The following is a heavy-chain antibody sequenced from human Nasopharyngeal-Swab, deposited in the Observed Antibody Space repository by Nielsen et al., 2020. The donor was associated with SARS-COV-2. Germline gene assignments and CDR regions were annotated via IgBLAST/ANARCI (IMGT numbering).Heavy chain of an antibody. V-gene: IGHV6-1*01. CDR3: ARGSQGTRWS. J-gene: IGHJ5*02. CDR2: TWYRSKWHY. CDR1: GDSFSSNTAA. D-gene: IGHD2-15*01. Sequence: SQTLSLTCAISGDSFSSNTAAWSWIRQSPSRGLEWLGRTWYRSKWHYDYAESVKSRITINPDTTKNQFYLQLNSVTPEDTAVYYCARGSQGTRWSWGQGTLVTVSS.